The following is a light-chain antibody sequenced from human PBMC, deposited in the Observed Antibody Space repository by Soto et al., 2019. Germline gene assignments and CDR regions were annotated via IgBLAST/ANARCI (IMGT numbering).Light chain of an antibody. CDR1: SSDVGGYNY. J-gene: IGLJ2*01. V-gene: IGLV2-14*01. Sequence: QSALTQPASVSGSPGQSITISCTGTSSDVGGYNYVSWYQQHPGKAPKLLIYGVTKRPSGVSNRFSGSKSGNTASLTISGLQTEDEADYYCTSYTSSNTYVVLGGGTKLTVL. CDR2: GVT. CDR3: TSYTSSNTYVV.